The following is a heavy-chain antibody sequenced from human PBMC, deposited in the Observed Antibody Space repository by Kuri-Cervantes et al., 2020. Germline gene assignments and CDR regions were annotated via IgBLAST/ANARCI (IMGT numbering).Heavy chain of an antibody. V-gene: IGHV3-11*01. D-gene: IGHD5-24*01. CDR2: ISSSGSTI. CDR1: GLTFSDYY. J-gene: IGHJ4*02. CDR3: ARVLESWYLDY. Sequence: GESLKISCAASGLTFSDYYMSWIRQAPGKGLEWVSYISSSGSTIYYADSVKGRFTISRDNAKNSLYLQMNSLRAEDTAVYYCARVLESWYLDYWGQGTLVTDSS.